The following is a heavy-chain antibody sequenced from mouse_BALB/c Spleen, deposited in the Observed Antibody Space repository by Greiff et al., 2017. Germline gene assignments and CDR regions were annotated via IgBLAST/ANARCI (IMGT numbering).Heavy chain of an antibody. Sequence: VQLQQSGPDLVAPSQSLSITCTVSGFSLTSYGVHWVRQPPGKGLEWLVVIWSDGSTTYNSALKSRLSISKDNSKSQVFLKMNSLQTDDTAMYYCARHVPYGNYFDYWGQGTTLTVSS. CDR1: GFSLTSYG. CDR2: IWSDGST. V-gene: IGHV2-6-2*01. J-gene: IGHJ2*01. D-gene: IGHD2-1*01. CDR3: ARHVPYGNYFDY.